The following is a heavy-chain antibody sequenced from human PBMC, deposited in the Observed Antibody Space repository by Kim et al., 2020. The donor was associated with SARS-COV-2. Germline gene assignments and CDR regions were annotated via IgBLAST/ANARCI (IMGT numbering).Heavy chain of an antibody. Sequence: GGSLRLSCAASGFTFSSYSMNWVRQAPGKGLEWVSSISSSSSYIYYADSVKGRFTISRDNAKNSLYLQMNSLRAEDTAVYYCARLPQGHDSSGYYGFFWGQGTLVTVSS. D-gene: IGHD3-22*01. CDR3: ARLPQGHDSSGYYGFF. V-gene: IGHV3-21*01. CDR2: ISSSSSYI. CDR1: GFTFSSYS. J-gene: IGHJ4*02.